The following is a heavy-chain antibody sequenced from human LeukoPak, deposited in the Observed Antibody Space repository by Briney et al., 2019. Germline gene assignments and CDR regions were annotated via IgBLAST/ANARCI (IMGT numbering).Heavy chain of an antibody. J-gene: IGHJ4*02. V-gene: IGHV4-39*01. CDR3: ARHFRHFDY. CDR1: GGSISSSSYY. CDR2: IYYSGST. Sequence: PSETLSLTCTVSGGSISSSSYYWGWIRQPPGRGLEWFGSIYYSGSTYYNPSLKSRVTISVDTSKNQFSLKLGSVTAADTAVYYCARHFRHFDYWGQGTLVTVSS.